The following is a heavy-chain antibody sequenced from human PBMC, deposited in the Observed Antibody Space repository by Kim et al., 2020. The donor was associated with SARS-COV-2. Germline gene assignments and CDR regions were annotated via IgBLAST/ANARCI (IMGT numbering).Heavy chain of an antibody. V-gene: IGHV3-23*01. CDR3: TGHGSGSS. CDR1: GFTFGNNG. D-gene: IGHD3-10*01. Sequence: GGSQRLSCAASGFTFGNNGMSWVRQTPGKGLEWVSDILAGYTGTYYADSVKGRFTLSRDNSKNTVYLHMSSLRAGDTAVYYCTGHGSGSSWGQGTLVTVS. J-gene: IGHJ4*02. CDR2: ILAGYTGT.